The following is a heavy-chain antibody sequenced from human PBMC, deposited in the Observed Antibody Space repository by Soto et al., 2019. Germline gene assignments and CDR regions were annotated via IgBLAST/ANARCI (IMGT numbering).Heavy chain of an antibody. D-gene: IGHD3-9*01. V-gene: IGHV3-23*01. J-gene: IGHJ4*02. CDR3: PNPPDYDDILPAPH. Sequence: EVQLLESGGGLVQPGGSLRISCAASGFTFSSYAMSWVRQAPGKGLECLSTISGSGGSAYYADSVKGRFTITRDNSKNTFHLQMNSLRAEDTPVYYCPNPPDYDDILPAPHWAQGPLATV. CDR2: ISGSGGSA. CDR1: GFTFSSYA.